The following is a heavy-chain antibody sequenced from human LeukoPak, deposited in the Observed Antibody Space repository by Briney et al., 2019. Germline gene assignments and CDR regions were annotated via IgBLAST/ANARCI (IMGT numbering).Heavy chain of an antibody. CDR2: INAGNGNT. D-gene: IGHD3-22*01. CDR3: ATATPYYYDSSGYYYRNWFDP. V-gene: IGHV1-3*01. Sequence: ASVKVSCKASGYTFTSYAMHWVRQAPGQRLEWMGWINAGNGNTKYSQKFQGRVTITRDTSASTAYMELSSLRSEDTAVYYCATATPYYYDSSGYYYRNWFDPWGQGTLVTVSS. J-gene: IGHJ5*02. CDR1: GYTFTSYA.